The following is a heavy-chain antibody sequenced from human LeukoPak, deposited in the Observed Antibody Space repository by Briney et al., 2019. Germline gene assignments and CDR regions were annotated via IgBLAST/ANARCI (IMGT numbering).Heavy chain of an antibody. D-gene: IGHD2-21*02. V-gene: IGHV1-2*06. CDR3: ARVVGGGDSVIDY. CDR2: INPNSGGT. J-gene: IGHJ4*02. Sequence: ASVKVSXKASGYTFTGYYMHWVRQAPGQGLEWMGRINPNSGGTNYAQKFQGRVTMTRDTSISTAYMELSRLRSDDTAVYYCARVVGGGDSVIDYWGQGTLVTVSS. CDR1: GYTFTGYY.